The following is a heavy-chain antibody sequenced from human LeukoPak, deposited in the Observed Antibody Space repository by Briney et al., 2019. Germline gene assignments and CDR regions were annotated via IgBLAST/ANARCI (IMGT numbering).Heavy chain of an antibody. CDR1: VFTFSSYW. CDR2: IKQDGSEK. CDR3: ARDELVTMVRGVINY. V-gene: IGHV3-7*01. J-gene: IGHJ4*02. Sequence: GGSLRLSCAASVFTFSSYWMSWVRQAPGKGLEWVANIKQDGSEKYYVDSVKGRFTISRDNAKNSLYLQMNSLRAEDTAVYYCARDELVTMVRGVINYWGQGTLVTVSS. D-gene: IGHD3-10*01.